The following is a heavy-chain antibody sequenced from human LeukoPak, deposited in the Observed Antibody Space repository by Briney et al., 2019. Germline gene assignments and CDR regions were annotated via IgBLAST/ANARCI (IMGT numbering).Heavy chain of an antibody. Sequence: PSQTLSLTCTVSGGSISSGSYYWSWIRQPAGKGLEWIVRIYTSGSTNYNPSLKSRVTISVDTSKNQFSLKLSSVTAADTAVYYCARGYHSDAFDIWGQGTMVTVSS. CDR1: GGSISSGSYY. CDR3: ARGYHSDAFDI. V-gene: IGHV4-61*02. D-gene: IGHD2-2*01. CDR2: IYTSGST. J-gene: IGHJ3*02.